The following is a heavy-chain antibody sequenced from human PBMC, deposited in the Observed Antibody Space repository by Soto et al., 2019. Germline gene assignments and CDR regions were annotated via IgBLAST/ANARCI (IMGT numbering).Heavy chain of an antibody. CDR2: IIPIFGTA. Sequence: WASVKVSCKASGGTFSSYAISWVRQAPGQGLEWMGGIIPIFGTANYAQKFQGRVTITADESTSTAYMELSSLRSEDTAVYYCARLYSSSSSSGYWGQGTLVTVSS. CDR3: ARLYSSSSSSGY. D-gene: IGHD6-6*01. V-gene: IGHV1-69*13. CDR1: GGTFSSYA. J-gene: IGHJ4*02.